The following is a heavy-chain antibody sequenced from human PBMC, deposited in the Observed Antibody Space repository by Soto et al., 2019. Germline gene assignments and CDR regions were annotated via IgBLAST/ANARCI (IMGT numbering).Heavy chain of an antibody. V-gene: IGHV4-39*01. Sequence: QLRLQESGPGLVKPSETLSLTCTVSGASITTGNYYWGWIRQPPGKGLQWIGSSSYTGNTYFNPSLRSRVTISVDTSKNQFSLRLTSVPAADTAVYYCERPDRSSWAAPFGSWGQGTLVTVSS. D-gene: IGHD6-13*01. J-gene: IGHJ4*02. CDR1: GASITTGNYY. CDR2: SSYTGNT. CDR3: ERPDRSSWAAPFGS.